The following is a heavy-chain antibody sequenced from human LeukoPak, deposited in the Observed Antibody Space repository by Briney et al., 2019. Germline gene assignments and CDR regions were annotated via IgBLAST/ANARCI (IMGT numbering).Heavy chain of an antibody. V-gene: IGHV3-23*01. D-gene: IGHD4-17*01. CDR3: AKFSSTVTLFDY. Sequence: GGSLRLSCAASGFTFSSYAMSWVRQAPGKGLEWGSAISGSGGSTYYADSVKGRFTISRDNSKNTLYLQMNSLIAEDTAVYYCAKFSSTVTLFDYWGQGTLVTVSS. CDR1: GFTFSSYA. CDR2: ISGSGGST. J-gene: IGHJ4*02.